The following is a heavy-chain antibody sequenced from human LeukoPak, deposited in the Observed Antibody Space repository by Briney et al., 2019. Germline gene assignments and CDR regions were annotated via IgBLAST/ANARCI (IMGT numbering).Heavy chain of an antibody. CDR2: IKSKTDGGTT. V-gene: IGHV3-15*01. CDR1: GFTFSNAW. D-gene: IGHD3-3*01. CDR3: ARVGYDFFSRIYYYYYYMDV. Sequence: GGSLRLSCAASGFTFSNAWMSWVRQAPGKGLEWVGRIKSKTDGGTTDYAAPVKGRFTISRDDSKNTLYLQMNSLKTEDTALYYCARVGYDFFSRIYYYYYYMDVWGKGTTVTVSS. J-gene: IGHJ6*03.